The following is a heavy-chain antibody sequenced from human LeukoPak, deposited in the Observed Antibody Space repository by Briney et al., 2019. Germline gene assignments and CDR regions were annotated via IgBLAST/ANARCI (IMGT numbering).Heavy chain of an antibody. D-gene: IGHD5-12*01. V-gene: IGHV1-18*01. CDR3: ARDGGDSGYGASAY. CDR2: ISGYNGNT. CDR1: GYTFATYG. J-gene: IGHJ4*02. Sequence: ASVKVSCKASGYTFATYGISWVRQTPGQGPEWMGRISGYNGNTKYVQKFQGRVTMTTDTSTSTAYMELRSLRSDDTAVYFCARDGGDSGYGASAYWGQGTLVTVSS.